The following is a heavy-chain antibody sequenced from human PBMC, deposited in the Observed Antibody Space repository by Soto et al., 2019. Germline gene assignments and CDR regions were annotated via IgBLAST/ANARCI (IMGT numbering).Heavy chain of an antibody. CDR1: GVTFGDFG. V-gene: IGHV3-23*01. CDR3: AKALNRDDLWSGYNYYYYYGMDV. Sequence: SHRLPCPAVGVTFGDFGISGILQDPGKGLEWVSVVSGSGGSTYYADSVKGRFTISRDNSKNTLYLQMNSLRAEDTAVYYCAKALNRDDLWSGYNYYYYYGMDVWGQGTTVIVS. CDR2: VSGSGGST. D-gene: IGHD3-3*01. J-gene: IGHJ6*02.